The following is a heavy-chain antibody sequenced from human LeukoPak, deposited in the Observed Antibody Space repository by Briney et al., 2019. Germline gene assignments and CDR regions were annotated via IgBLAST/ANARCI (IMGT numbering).Heavy chain of an antibody. Sequence: GGSLRLSCAASRFTFSSYAMHWVRQAPGKGLEWVAVISYDGSNKYYADSVKGRFTISRDNSKNTLYLQMNSLRAEDTAVYYCARDDAIAAAVDYWGQGTLVTVSS. D-gene: IGHD6-13*01. J-gene: IGHJ4*02. CDR3: ARDDAIAAAVDY. V-gene: IGHV3-30*04. CDR2: ISYDGSNK. CDR1: RFTFSSYA.